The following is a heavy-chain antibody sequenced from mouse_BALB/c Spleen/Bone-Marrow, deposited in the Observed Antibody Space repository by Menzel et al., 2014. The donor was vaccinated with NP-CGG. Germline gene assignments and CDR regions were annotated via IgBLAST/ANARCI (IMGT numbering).Heavy chain of an antibody. Sequence: EVKLQESGGGLVQPGGSLKLSCATSGFTFSDYYMYWVRQTPEKRLEWVAYISNGGGSTYYPDTVKGRFTISRDNAKNTLYLQMSRLKSEDTAMYYCASTSYGNPFAYWGQGTLVTVSA. J-gene: IGHJ3*01. CDR2: ISNGGGST. CDR3: ASTSYGNPFAY. CDR1: GFTFSDYY. V-gene: IGHV5-12*02. D-gene: IGHD2-10*01.